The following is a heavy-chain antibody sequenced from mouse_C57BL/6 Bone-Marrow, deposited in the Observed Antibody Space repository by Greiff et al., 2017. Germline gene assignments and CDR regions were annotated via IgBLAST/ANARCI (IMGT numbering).Heavy chain of an antibody. CDR3: ARRYYGSSPWYFDY. D-gene: IGHD1-1*01. J-gene: IGHJ2*01. CDR2: IYPGSGST. V-gene: IGHV1-55*01. CDR1: GYTFTSYW. Sequence: QVQLQQPGAELVKPGASVKMSCKASGYTFTSYWITWVKQRPGQGLEWIGDIYPGSGSTNYNEKFKSKATLTVDTSSSPAYMQLSSLTSEDSAVYYCARRYYGSSPWYFDYWGQGTTLTVSS.